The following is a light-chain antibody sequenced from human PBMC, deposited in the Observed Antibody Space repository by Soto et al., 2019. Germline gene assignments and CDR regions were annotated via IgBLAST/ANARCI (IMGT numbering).Light chain of an antibody. Sequence: EIGLTQSPGTLSLSPGESATLSCRASQSVNSRFLAWYQHKPGQAPRLLIYAASTRATGIPERLSGSASGTDFTITISRLEPEDFAVYYCQQYGDSPPNTFGQGTKLEIK. CDR1: QSVNSRF. V-gene: IGKV3-20*01. J-gene: IGKJ2*01. CDR3: QQYGDSPPNT. CDR2: AAS.